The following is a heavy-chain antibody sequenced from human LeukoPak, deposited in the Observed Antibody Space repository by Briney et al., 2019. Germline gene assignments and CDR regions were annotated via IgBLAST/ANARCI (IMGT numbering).Heavy chain of an antibody. Sequence: ASVKVSCKASGYTFTSYAMHWVRQAPGQRLEWMGWINAGKGNTKYSQKFQGRVTITRDTSASTAYMELSSLRSEDTAVYYCARADAREYSYGPAKSPKFDYWGQGTLVTVSS. CDR3: ARADAREYSYGPAKSPKFDY. CDR2: INAGKGNT. CDR1: GYTFTSYA. J-gene: IGHJ4*02. V-gene: IGHV1-3*01. D-gene: IGHD5-18*01.